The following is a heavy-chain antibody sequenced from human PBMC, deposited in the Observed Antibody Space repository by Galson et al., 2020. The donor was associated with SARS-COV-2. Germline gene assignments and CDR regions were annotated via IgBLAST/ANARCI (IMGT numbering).Heavy chain of an antibody. V-gene: IGHV3-21*01. CDR2: ISSGSNYI. CDR1: GFIFSSYT. Sequence: NSGGSLRLPCAAPGFIFSSYTMSWVRQDPGKGLQWVSSISSGSNYIYYADSVKGRFTIARDNAKNSLYLQMNSLRADDTAVYYCARETAAPLRAFAIWGQGTVVTVSS. CDR3: ARETAAPLRAFAI. J-gene: IGHJ3*02. D-gene: IGHD2-21*02.